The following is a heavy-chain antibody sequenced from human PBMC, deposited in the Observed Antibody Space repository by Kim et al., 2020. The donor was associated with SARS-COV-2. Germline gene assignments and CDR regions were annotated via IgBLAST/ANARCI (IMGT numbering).Heavy chain of an antibody. CDR1: GGSFSGYY. J-gene: IGHJ6*01. CDR2: INHSGST. V-gene: IGHV4-34*01. CDR3: ARGFPVSTFYSYYYGMDV. Sequence: SETLSLTCAVYGGSFSGYYWSWIRQPPGKGLEWIGEINHSGSTNYNPSLKSRVTISVDTSKNQFSLKLSSVTAADTAVYYCARGFPVSTFYSYYYGMDV.